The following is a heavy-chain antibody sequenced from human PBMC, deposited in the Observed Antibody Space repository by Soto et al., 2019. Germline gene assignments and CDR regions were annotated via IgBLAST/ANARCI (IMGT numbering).Heavy chain of an antibody. J-gene: IGHJ4*02. D-gene: IGHD2-8*01. CDR3: ARNQEGRYCSNGICSNDF. V-gene: IGHV1-18*01. Sequence: ASVKVSCKASGYIFTTYDITWVRQAPGQGLEWMGWISTYNGNTDYAQKYQGRVTMTTDTSTSTAYMELRSLRSDDTAVYYCARNQEGRYCSNGICSNDFWGKGTLVTVSS. CDR1: GYIFTTYD. CDR2: ISTYNGNT.